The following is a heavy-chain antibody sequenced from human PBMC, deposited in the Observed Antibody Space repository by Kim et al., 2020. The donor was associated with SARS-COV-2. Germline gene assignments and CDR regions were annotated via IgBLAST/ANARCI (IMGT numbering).Heavy chain of an antibody. J-gene: IGHJ6*02. CDR2: IIPIFGTA. CDR3: ARDYRIYYYYGMDV. V-gene: IGHV1-69*13. CDR1: GGTFSCYA. D-gene: IGHD4-4*01. Sequence: SVKVSCKASGGTFSCYAISWVRQAPGQGLEWMGGIIPIFGTANYAQKFQGRVTITADESTSTAYMELSSLRSEDTAVYYCARDYRIYYYYGMDVWGQGTTVTVSS.